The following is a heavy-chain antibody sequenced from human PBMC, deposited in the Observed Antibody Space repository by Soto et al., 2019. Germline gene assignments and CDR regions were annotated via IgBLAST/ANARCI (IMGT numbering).Heavy chain of an antibody. Sequence: ASVKVSCKASGYTFTSYAMHWVRQAPGQRLEWMGWINAGNGNTKYSQKLQGRDTITRDTSASTAYMELSSLRSEDMAVYYCARSIVVVTALDYWGQGTLVTVSS. CDR3: ARSIVVVTALDY. V-gene: IGHV1-3*01. CDR1: GYTFTSYA. CDR2: INAGNGNT. J-gene: IGHJ4*02. D-gene: IGHD2-21*02.